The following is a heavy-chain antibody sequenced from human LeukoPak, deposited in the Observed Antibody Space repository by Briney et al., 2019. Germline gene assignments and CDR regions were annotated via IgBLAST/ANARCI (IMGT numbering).Heavy chain of an antibody. CDR3: ARLGGVYYFDY. CDR2: ISSSSSTI. V-gene: IGHV3-48*04. CDR1: GFTFSDYS. J-gene: IGHJ4*02. D-gene: IGHD3-16*01. Sequence: GGSLRLSCAASGFTFSDYSMNWVRQAPGKGLEWVSYISSSSSTIYYADSVKGRFTISRDNAKNSLYLQMNSLRAEDTAVYYCARLGGVYYFDYWGQGTLVTVSS.